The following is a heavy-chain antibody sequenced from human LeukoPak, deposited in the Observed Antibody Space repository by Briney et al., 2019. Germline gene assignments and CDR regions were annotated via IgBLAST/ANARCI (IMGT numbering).Heavy chain of an antibody. V-gene: IGHV1-18*01. Sequence: GASVKVSCKASVYTFTSYGINWVRQAPGQGLEWMGWINPYNGNTNYAQKLQGRDTMTTDTSTSTAYMELRTLRSDDTAMFYCARDEGQWLPFDYWGQGTLVTVSS. CDR3: ARDEGQWLPFDY. CDR2: INPYNGNT. CDR1: VYTFTSYG. D-gene: IGHD6-19*01. J-gene: IGHJ4*02.